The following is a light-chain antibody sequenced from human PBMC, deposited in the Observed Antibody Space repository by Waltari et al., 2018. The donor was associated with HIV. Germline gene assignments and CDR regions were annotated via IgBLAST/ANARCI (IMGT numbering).Light chain of an antibody. CDR3: QQWST. J-gene: IGKJ3*01. CDR2: WAS. V-gene: IGKV4-1*01. Sequence: DIVMTQSPDSLAVSLGERATINCKSSQSVLYSSNNKNYLAWYQQKPGQPPKLLIYWASTRESGVPDRFSGSGSGTDFTLTISSLQAEDVAVYYCQQWSTFGPGTKVDIK. CDR1: QSVLYSSNNKNY.